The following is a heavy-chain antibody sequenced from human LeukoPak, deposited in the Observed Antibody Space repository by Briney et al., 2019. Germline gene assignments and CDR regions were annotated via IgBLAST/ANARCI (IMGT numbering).Heavy chain of an antibody. V-gene: IGHV4-39*01. CDR1: GGSISSSSYY. J-gene: IGHJ5*02. CDR3: ARQGSVTTDNWFDP. Sequence: SETLSLTCTVSGGSISSSSYYWGWIRQPPGKGLEWIGSIYYSGSTYYNPSLKSRVTISVDTSKNQFSLKLSSVTAADTAVYYCARQGSVTTDNWFDPWGQGTLVTVSS. CDR2: IYYSGST. D-gene: IGHD4-17*01.